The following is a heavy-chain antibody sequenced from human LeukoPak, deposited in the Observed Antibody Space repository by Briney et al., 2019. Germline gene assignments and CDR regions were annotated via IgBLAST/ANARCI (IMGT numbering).Heavy chain of an antibody. D-gene: IGHD2-2*02. J-gene: IGHJ4*02. Sequence: ASVKVSCKAPGYTFTGYYMHWVRQAPGQGLEWMGWINPNSGGTNYAQKFQGRVTMTRDTSISTAYMELSRLRSDDTAVYYCARDRFRVVPAAIPDYWGQGTLVTVSS. CDR2: INPNSGGT. CDR3: ARDRFRVVPAAIPDY. V-gene: IGHV1-2*02. CDR1: GYTFTGYY.